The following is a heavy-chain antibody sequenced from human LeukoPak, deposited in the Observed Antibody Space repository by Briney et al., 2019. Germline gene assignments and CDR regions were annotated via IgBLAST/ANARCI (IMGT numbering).Heavy chain of an antibody. J-gene: IGHJ5*02. D-gene: IGHD3-3*01. Sequence: SETLSLTCTVSGGSVSSYYWSWIRQHPGKGLEWIGYIYYSGSTYYNPSLKSRVTISVDTSKNQFSLKLSSVTAADTAVYYCARDVRERRITIFGVASNWFDPWGQGTLVTVSS. CDR3: ARDVRERRITIFGVASNWFDP. CDR1: GGSVSSYY. CDR2: IYYSGST. V-gene: IGHV4-59*06.